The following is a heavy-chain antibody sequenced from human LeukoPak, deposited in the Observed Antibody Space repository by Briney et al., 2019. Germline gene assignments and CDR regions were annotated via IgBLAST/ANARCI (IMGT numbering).Heavy chain of an antibody. V-gene: IGHV4-31*03. Sequence: SETLSLTCTVSGGSISSGGYYWSWIRQHPGKGLEWIGYIYYSGSTYYNPSLKSRVTISVDTSKNQFSLKLSPVTAADTAVYYCARSETEYCSGGSCSSWYFQHWGQGTLVTVSS. J-gene: IGHJ1*01. CDR3: ARSETEYCSGGSCSSWYFQH. CDR2: IYYSGST. CDR1: GGSISSGGYY. D-gene: IGHD2-15*01.